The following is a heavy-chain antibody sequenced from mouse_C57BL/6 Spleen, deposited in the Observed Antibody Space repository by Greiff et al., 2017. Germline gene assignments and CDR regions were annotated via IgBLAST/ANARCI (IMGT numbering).Heavy chain of an antibody. Sequence: VQLQQSGAELVKPGASVKLSCTASGSTFKDYYMHWVKQRTEQGLGWIGRIDPEDGETKYAPKFQGKATITVDTSSNTAYLQLSSLTAEDTAFCYCARNSNRRAMDYWGQGTSDTVSS. CDR1: GSTFKDYY. CDR3: ARNSNRRAMDY. J-gene: IGHJ4*01. CDR2: IDPEDGET. V-gene: IGHV14-2*01.